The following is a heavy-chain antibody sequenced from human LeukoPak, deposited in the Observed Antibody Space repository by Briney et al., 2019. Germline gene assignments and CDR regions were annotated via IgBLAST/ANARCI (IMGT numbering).Heavy chain of an antibody. V-gene: IGHV3-23*01. CDR2: ISASGGIT. CDR3: AKFCGDCTHGFYYCLDH. D-gene: IGHD3-22*01. Sequence: GGSLRLSCAASGFTFSSYAMSWVRQAPGKGLEWVSTISASGGITYYADSVKGRFTISRDNSKNTLYLQMRSLRAEDTAVYYCAKFCGDCTHGFYYCLDHWGQGTLVTVSS. CDR1: GFTFSSYA. J-gene: IGHJ4*02.